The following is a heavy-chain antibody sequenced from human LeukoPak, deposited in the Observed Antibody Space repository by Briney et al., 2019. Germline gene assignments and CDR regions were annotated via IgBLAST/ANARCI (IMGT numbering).Heavy chain of an antibody. CDR3: AKESPSYGSGTRGGIDI. Sequence: GRSLRLSCAASGFRFYDVMHWVRQAPGKGLEWVSGVSWNSGSIGYADSVKGRFTISRDNAKNPLYLQMNGLRAEDTALYYCAKESPSYGSGTRGGIDIWGQGTMVTVSS. D-gene: IGHD3-10*01. CDR2: VSWNSGSI. V-gene: IGHV3-9*01. CDR1: GFRFYDV. J-gene: IGHJ3*02.